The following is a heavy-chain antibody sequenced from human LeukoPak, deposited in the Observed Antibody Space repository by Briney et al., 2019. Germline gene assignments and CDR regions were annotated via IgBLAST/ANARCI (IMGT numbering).Heavy chain of an antibody. J-gene: IGHJ4*02. CDR1: GFTFINSR. CDR2: ISAYYGNT. V-gene: IGHV1-18*01. CDR3: ARLGGGSHYSFDF. Sequence: ASVKISCKSSGFTFINSRITWVRQAPGQGLEWMGWISAYYGNTYYVETLGGRVAMTRDTSTSTTYMELRSLTADDTAVYYCARLGGGSHYSFDFSGEGTLVTAS. D-gene: IGHD1-26*01.